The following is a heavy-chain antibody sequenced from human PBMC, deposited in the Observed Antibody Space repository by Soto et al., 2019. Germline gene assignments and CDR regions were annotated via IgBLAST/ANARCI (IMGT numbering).Heavy chain of an antibody. CDR2: INHSGST. V-gene: IGHV4-34*01. D-gene: IGHD6-13*01. CDR1: GGSFSGYY. J-gene: IGHJ4*02. CDR3: ARGLYIIAAAATRLGPFDY. Sequence: KPSETLSLTCAVYGGSFSGYYWSWIRQPPGKGLEWIGEINHSGSTNYNPSLKSRVTISVDTSKNQFSLKLSSVTAADTAVYYCARGLYIIAAAATRLGPFDYWGQGTLVTVSS.